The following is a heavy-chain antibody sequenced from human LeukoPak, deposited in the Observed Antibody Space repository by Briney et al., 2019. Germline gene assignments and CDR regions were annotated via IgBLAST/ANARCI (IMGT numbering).Heavy chain of an antibody. CDR1: GGSVSTYY. Sequence: SETLSLTCTVSGGSVSTYYWNWIRQPPGKGLEWIGYIYYSGSTNYNPSLKSRLTISVDTSNNQFSLKLSSVTAADTAVYYCASTSGYCSGGNCYSAFDYWAREPWSPSPQ. CDR3: ASTSGYCSGGNCYSAFDY. CDR2: IYYSGST. D-gene: IGHD2-15*01. V-gene: IGHV4-59*02. J-gene: IGHJ4*02.